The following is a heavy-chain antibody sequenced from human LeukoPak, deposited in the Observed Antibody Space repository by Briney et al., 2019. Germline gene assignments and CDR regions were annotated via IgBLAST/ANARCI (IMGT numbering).Heavy chain of an antibody. Sequence: SVKVSCKASGGTFSSYAISWVRQAPGQGLEWMGGIIPIFGTANYAQKFQGRVTITTDESTSTAYMELSSLRSEDTAVYYCARDRLGYAQGFDPWGQGTLVTVSS. D-gene: IGHD5-12*01. V-gene: IGHV1-69*05. J-gene: IGHJ5*02. CDR3: ARDRLGYAQGFDP. CDR2: IIPIFGTA. CDR1: GGTFSSYA.